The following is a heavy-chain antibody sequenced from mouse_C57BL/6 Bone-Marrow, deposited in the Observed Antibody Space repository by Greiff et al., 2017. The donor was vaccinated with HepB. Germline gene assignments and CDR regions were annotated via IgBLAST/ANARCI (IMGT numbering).Heavy chain of an antibody. Sequence: VQLQQSGAELVRPGASVKLSCTASGFNIKDYYMHWVKQRPEQGLEWIGWIDPENGDTEYASKFQGKATITADTSSNTAYLQLSSLTSEDTAVYYCTTWGEGFAYWGQGTLVTVSA. CDR2: IDPENGDT. V-gene: IGHV14-4*01. CDR1: GFNIKDYY. CDR3: TTWGEGFAY. J-gene: IGHJ3*01.